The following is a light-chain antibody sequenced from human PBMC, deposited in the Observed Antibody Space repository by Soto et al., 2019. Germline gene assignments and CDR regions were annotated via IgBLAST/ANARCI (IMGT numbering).Light chain of an antibody. CDR2: KAS. CDR3: QQYKTYWT. V-gene: IGKV1-5*03. J-gene: IGKJ1*01. Sequence: DIQMTQSPSTLSASVGDRVTITCRASQSVSSWLAWFQQKPGKAPKLLIYKASTLQSGVSSWFSGGGSGTEFTLTISSLQPDDFATYYCQQYKTYWTFGPGTKVEIK. CDR1: QSVSSW.